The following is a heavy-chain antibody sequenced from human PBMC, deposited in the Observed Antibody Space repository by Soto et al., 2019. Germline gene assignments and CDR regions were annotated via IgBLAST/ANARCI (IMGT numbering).Heavy chain of an antibody. CDR1: GGSISGSSYY. J-gene: IGHJ5*02. Sequence: LSLTCTVSGGSISGSSYYWGWIRQPPGKGLEWIGSIYYSGSTYYNPSLKSRVTISVGTSKNQFSLKLSSVTAADTAVYYCARSYSYDSSGYYGAWFDPWGQGTLVTVSS. V-gene: IGHV4-39*01. CDR2: IYYSGST. CDR3: ARSYSYDSSGYYGAWFDP. D-gene: IGHD3-22*01.